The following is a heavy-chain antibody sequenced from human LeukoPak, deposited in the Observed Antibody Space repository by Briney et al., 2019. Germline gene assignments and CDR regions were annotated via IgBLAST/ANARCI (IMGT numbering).Heavy chain of an antibody. CDR1: GYTFTNYA. Sequence: ASVKVSCKASGYTFTNYAMNWVRRVPGQGLEWMGWIDTNTRNPTYAQGFTERFVFSLDTSVNTAYLQINSLKSEDTAVYYCARDNYGAEEGIGSSLVWLDPWGQGTLVTVSS. V-gene: IGHV7-4-1*02. CDR2: IDTNTRNP. J-gene: IGHJ5*02. D-gene: IGHD6-13*01. CDR3: ARDNYGAEEGIGSSLVWLDP.